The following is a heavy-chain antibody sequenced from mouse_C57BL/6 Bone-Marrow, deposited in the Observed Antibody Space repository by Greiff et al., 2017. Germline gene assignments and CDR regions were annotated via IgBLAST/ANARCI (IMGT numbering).Heavy chain of an antibody. Sequence: QVQLQQPGAELVKPGASVKLSCKASGYTFTSYWMHWVKQRPGKGLEWIGMIHPNSGSTNYNEKFKSKATLTVDKSSSTAYMQLSGLTSEDSAGYYGARYGGDYWGQGTSVTVSS. CDR1: GYTFTSYW. V-gene: IGHV1-64*01. CDR2: IHPNSGST. J-gene: IGHJ4*01. D-gene: IGHD1-1*01. CDR3: ARYGGDY.